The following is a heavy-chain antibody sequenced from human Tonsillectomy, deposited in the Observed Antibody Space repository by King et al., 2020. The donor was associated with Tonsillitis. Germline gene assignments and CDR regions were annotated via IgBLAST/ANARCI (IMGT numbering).Heavy chain of an antibody. D-gene: IGHD3-3*01. Sequence: VQLVESGGGLVKPGGSLRLSCAASGFTFSSYAMTWVRQAPGKGLEWVSSISSSGSFLYYADSVKGRFTISRDNAKSSLYLQMNSLRVEDTAIYYCASDPYDFWGGYYGVWGQGTTVTVSS. V-gene: IGHV3-21*01. CDR2: ISSSGSFL. J-gene: IGHJ6*02. CDR1: GFTFSSYA. CDR3: ASDPYDFWGGYYGV.